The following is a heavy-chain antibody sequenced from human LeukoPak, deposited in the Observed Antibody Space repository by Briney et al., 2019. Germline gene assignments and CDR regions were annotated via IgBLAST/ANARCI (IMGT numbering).Heavy chain of an antibody. CDR3: ASVDYQYYFDY. V-gene: IGHV4-59*01. CDR2: IYYSGST. CDR1: GGSISSYY. Sequence: PSETLSLTCTVSGGSISSYYWSSIRQPRGKGVEWIGYIYYSGSTRYNPSLKSRVTISVDTSKSQFSLKLSSVTAADTAVYYCASVDYQYYFDYWGQGTLVTVSS. J-gene: IGHJ4*02. D-gene: IGHD4-11*01.